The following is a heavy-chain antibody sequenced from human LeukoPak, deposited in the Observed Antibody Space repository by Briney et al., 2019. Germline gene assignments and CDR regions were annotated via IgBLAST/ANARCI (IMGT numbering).Heavy chain of an antibody. J-gene: IGHJ4*02. D-gene: IGHD1-26*01. V-gene: IGHV3-53*01. CDR1: GFTVSSNY. Sequence: GGSLRLSCAASGFTVSSNYMSWVRQAPGKGLEWVSVIYSGGSTYYADSVKGRFTITRDSSKNTLYLQMNSLRAEDTAVYYCARCKGIPFSGSYDYWGQGTLVTVSS. CDR3: ARCKGIPFSGSYDY. CDR2: IYSGGST.